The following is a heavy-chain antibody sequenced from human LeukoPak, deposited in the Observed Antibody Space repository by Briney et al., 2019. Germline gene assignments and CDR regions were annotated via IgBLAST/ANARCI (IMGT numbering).Heavy chain of an antibody. CDR1: GYTFTGYY. CDR2: INPNSGGT. J-gene: IGHJ6*02. CDR3: ARDIRFLEWSILSYRDYGMDV. V-gene: IGHV1-2*06. D-gene: IGHD3-3*01. Sequence: ASVKVSCKASGYTFTGYYMHWVRQAPGQGLEWMGRINPNSGGTNYAQKFQGRVTMTRDTSISTAYMELSRLGSDDTAVYYCARDIRFLEWSILSYRDYGMDVWGQGTTVTVSS.